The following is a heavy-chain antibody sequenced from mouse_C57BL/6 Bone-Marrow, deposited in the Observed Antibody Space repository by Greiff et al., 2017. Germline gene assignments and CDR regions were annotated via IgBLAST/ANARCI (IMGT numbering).Heavy chain of an antibody. CDR2: IYPRSGNT. Sequence: QVQLQQSGAELARPGASVKLSCKASGYTFTSYGISWVKQRTGQGLDWIGEIYPRSGNTYYNEKFKGKATLTADKSSSPAYMELRSLTSEDSAVYFCARSGWLLRYAMDYWGQGTSVTVSS. V-gene: IGHV1-81*01. D-gene: IGHD2-3*01. CDR1: GYTFTSYG. CDR3: ARSGWLLRYAMDY. J-gene: IGHJ4*01.